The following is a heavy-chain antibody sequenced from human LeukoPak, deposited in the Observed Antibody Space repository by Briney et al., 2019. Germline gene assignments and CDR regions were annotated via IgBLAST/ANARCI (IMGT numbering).Heavy chain of an antibody. CDR1: GFTVSSNE. D-gene: IGHD3-16*01. CDR2: ISGSGGST. V-gene: IGHV3-23*01. J-gene: IGHJ3*02. Sequence: GGSLRLSCAASGFTVSSNEMTWVRQAPGKGLEWVSAISGSGGSTYYADSVKGRFTISRDNSKNTLYLQMNSLRAEDTAVYYCAKGLRAQADDAFDIWGQGTMVTVSS. CDR3: AKGLRAQADDAFDI.